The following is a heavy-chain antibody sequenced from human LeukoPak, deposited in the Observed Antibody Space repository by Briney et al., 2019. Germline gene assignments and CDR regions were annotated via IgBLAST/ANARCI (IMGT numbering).Heavy chain of an antibody. J-gene: IGHJ4*02. CDR3: ARDSSVTTFDY. Sequence: GRSLRLSCAASGFTFDDYAMHWVRQAPGKGLEWVSGISWNSGSIGYADSVKGRFTISRDNAKNSLYLQMNSLRAEDTAVYYCARDSSVTTFDYWGQGTLVTVSS. CDR2: ISWNSGSI. CDR1: GFTFDDYA. V-gene: IGHV3-9*01. D-gene: IGHD4-17*01.